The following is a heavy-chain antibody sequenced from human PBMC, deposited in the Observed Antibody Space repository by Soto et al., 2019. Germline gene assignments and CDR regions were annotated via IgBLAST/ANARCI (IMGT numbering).Heavy chain of an antibody. V-gene: IGHV3-30*18. J-gene: IGHJ3*02. Sequence: QVQLVESGGGLVQPGRSLRLSCAASGFTFSSYGMHWVRQAPGKGLEWVSAISYDGSNKYYADSVKGRFTISRDNSKNKLYLQMNSLRAEDTAVYYCAKLWPFLEWFKAVGAEYDFDIWGQGTMVTVSS. CDR1: GFTFSSYG. D-gene: IGHD3-3*02. CDR3: AKLWPFLEWFKAVGAEYDFDI. CDR2: ISYDGSNK.